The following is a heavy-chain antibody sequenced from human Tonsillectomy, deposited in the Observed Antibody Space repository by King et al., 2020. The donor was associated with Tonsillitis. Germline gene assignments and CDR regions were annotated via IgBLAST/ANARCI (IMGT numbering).Heavy chain of an antibody. CDR1: GYTFTDYY. V-gene: IGHV1-2*04. Sequence: QLVQSGAEVKKPGASVKVSCKASGYTFTDYYMNWVLQPPGQGLEWMGWINPDSGGTNYAQTFQGWVTMTRDTSISTAYMELSRLRSDDTAVYYCAPSRNRCTGGNCYSSFDYWGQGTLVTVSS. CDR2: INPDSGGT. J-gene: IGHJ4*02. D-gene: IGHD2-15*01. CDR3: APSRNRCTGGNCYSSFDY.